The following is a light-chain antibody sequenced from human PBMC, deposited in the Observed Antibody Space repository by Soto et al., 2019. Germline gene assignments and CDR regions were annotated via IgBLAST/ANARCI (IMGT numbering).Light chain of an antibody. V-gene: IGKV1-5*01. CDR2: DAS. CDR1: QTINTW. CDR3: QQSTS. Sequence: DIQMTQTPSTLSASVGDRVTITCRASQTINTWLAWYQQKPGRAPQVLIYDASRLQSGVSSRFSGSGSGTEFTLTITNLQPDDFATYFCQQSTSFGQGTKLEIK. J-gene: IGKJ2*01.